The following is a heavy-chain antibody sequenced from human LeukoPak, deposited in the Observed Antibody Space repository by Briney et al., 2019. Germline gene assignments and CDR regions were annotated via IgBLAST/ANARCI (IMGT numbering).Heavy chain of an antibody. CDR1: GFTFSSYG. D-gene: IGHD6-13*01. CDR2: IWYDGSNK. V-gene: IGHV3-33*01. Sequence: GGSLRLSCAASGFTFSSYGTHWVRQAPGKGLEWVAVIWYDGSNKYYADSVKGRFTISRDNSKNTLYLQMNSLRAEDTAVYYCARVYSSSWYFWFDPWGQGTLVTVSS. CDR3: ARVYSSSWYFWFDP. J-gene: IGHJ5*02.